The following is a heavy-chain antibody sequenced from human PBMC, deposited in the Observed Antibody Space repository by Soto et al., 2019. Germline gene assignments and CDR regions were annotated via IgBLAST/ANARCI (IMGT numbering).Heavy chain of an antibody. D-gene: IGHD3-22*01. CDR3: ARSQYESSRPVGHDP. CDR2: IYYSGST. V-gene: IGHV4-39*01. J-gene: IGHJ5*02. CDR1: GGSISRSSSF. Sequence: SETLSLTCTVSGGSISRSSSFWGWIRQPPGKGLEWIGSIYYSGSTYYNPSLKSRLTISVDTSKNQFSLKLSSVTAADTAVYFCARSQYESSRPVGHDPWGQGTLVTVSS.